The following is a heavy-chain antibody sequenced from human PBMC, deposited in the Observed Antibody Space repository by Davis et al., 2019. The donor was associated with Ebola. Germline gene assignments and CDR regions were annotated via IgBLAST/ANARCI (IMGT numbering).Heavy chain of an antibody. J-gene: IGHJ4*02. D-gene: IGHD1-1*01. CDR3: ARAQFPTTSDH. Sequence: SVHVSRKASRYTFTNYGITSVRQPPGQGLEWMGWINPHNGNTNYAQNVQGRVTMTTDTSTSTAYMEVGSLKSDDTAVYYCARAQFPTTSDHWGQGTLVTVSS. CDR1: RYTFTNYG. V-gene: IGHV1-18*04. CDR2: INPHNGNT.